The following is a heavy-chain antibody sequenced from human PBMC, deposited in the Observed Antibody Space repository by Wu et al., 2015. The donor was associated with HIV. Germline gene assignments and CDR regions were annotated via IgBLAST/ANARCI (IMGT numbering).Heavy chain of an antibody. Sequence: QVQLVQSGAEVKKPGASVKVSCKASGYTFTGYYMHWVRQAPGQGLEWMGWINPNSGGTNYAQKFQGRVTMTRDTSISTAYMELSRLRSDDTAVYYCARARDFGSRRQAGFYWFDPVGPGNPGHRLL. J-gene: IGHJ5*02. V-gene: IGHV1-2*02. CDR1: GYTFTGYY. CDR2: INPNSGGT. CDR3: ARARDFGSRRQAGFYWFDP. D-gene: IGHD2/OR15-2a*01.